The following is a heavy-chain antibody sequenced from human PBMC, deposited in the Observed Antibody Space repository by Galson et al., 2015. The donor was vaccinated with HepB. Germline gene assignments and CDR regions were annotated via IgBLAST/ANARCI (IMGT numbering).Heavy chain of an antibody. D-gene: IGHD5-12*01. CDR2: IYYNGDT. CDR1: HGSINNYY. CDR3: ARHPGRGSVGYAFDL. J-gene: IGHJ4*02. Sequence: PSLTCSVSHGSINNYYWSWIRQSPGNRLEWIGYIYYNGDTTYNPSLGYRVGMSVDTSVNQVSLWLTSVTAADTAVYYCARHPGRGSVGYAFDLWGQETLVTV. V-gene: IGHV4-59*08.